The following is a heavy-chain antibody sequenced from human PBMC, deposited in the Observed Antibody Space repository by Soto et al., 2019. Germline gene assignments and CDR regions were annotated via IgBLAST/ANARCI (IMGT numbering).Heavy chain of an antibody. V-gene: IGHV3-33*06. CDR1: GFSLSGYG. D-gene: IGHD3-22*01. Sequence: PGGSLRLSCEVSGFSLSGYGMHWVRQAPGKGLEWVAVIWYHGTTKNYADSVKGRFTISRDNSKNTLYLQMNSLRAEDTAVYYCAKTPGYYYDSTGYHFDYWGQGTLVTVSS. CDR3: AKTPGYYYDSTGYHFDY. CDR2: IWYHGTTK. J-gene: IGHJ4*02.